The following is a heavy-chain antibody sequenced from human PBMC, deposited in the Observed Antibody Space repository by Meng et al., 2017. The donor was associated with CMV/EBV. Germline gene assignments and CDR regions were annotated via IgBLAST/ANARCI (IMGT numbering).Heavy chain of an antibody. J-gene: IGHJ4*02. CDR1: ACSSRSGDYS. Sequence: PALVRPTQTLSLSCSVSACSSRSGDYSWSWIRKPPGKGLEWIGYIYYSGSPYYNPSLKSRVTISVDTSKNQFSLKLSSVTAADTAVYYCARDNRRGGVDYWGQGTLVTVSS. CDR3: ARDNRRGGVDY. V-gene: IGHV4-30-4*08. D-gene: IGHD3-3*01. CDR2: IYYSGSP.